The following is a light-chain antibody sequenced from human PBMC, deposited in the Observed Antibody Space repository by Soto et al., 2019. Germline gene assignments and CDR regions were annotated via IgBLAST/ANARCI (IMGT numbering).Light chain of an antibody. CDR2: KAS. J-gene: IGKJ5*01. V-gene: IGKV1-5*03. Sequence: DIQMTQSPSTLSASVGDRVTITCRASQSIRSWLAWYQQKPRKAPKLLIYKASSLESGVPSRFSGSGSGTEFTLTISSLQPDDFATYYCQQYNSYLITFCQGTRLEIK. CDR1: QSIRSW. CDR3: QQYNSYLIT.